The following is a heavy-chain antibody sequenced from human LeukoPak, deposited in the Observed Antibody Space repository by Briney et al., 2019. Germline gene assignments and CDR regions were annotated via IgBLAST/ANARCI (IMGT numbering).Heavy chain of an antibody. Sequence: SETLSLTCTVSGGSISSGDYYWSWIRQPPGKGLEWIGYIYYSGSTYYNPSLKSRVTISVDTSKNQFSLKLSSVTAADTAVYYCARDKGELVLDYYYYYGMDVWGQGTTVTVSS. V-gene: IGHV4-30-4*01. J-gene: IGHJ6*02. CDR2: IYYSGST. D-gene: IGHD6-13*01. CDR3: ARDKGELVLDYYYYYGMDV. CDR1: GGSISSGDYY.